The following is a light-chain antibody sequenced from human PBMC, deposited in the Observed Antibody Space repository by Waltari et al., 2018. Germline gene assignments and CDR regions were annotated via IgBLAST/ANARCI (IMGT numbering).Light chain of an antibody. CDR3: SSFAGSNAVL. CDR1: SDDVGGYNY. V-gene: IGLV2-8*01. J-gene: IGLJ2*01. Sequence: QSALTQPPSASGSPGQSVTISCTGTSDDVGGYNYVSWYQQHPGKAPKFLIYQVSNRPSGVPDLFSGSKSGNTASLTVSGLQAEDEADYYCSSFAGSNAVLFGGGTKLTVL. CDR2: QVS.